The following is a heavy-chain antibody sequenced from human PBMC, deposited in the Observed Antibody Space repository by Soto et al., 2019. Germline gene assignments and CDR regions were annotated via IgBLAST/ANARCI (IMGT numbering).Heavy chain of an antibody. V-gene: IGHV3-48*01. Sequence: EVQLVESGGGLVQPGGSLRLSCAASGFTFSSYSMNWVRQAPGKGLEWVSYISNSGDTVYYADSVKGRFTISRDNAKNSLYLQMSSLRAEDTAVYYCARPRGYSYGYSDYWGQGTLVTVSS. CDR1: GFTFSSYS. D-gene: IGHD5-18*01. CDR2: ISNSGDTV. J-gene: IGHJ4*02. CDR3: ARPRGYSYGYSDY.